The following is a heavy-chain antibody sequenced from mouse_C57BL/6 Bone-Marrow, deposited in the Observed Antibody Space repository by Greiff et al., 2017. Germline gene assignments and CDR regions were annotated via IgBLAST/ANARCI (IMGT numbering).Heavy chain of an antibody. Sequence: QVQLQQSGAELVRPGTSVKMSCKASGYTFTNCWIGWAKQRPGHGLEWIGDIYPGGGSTNYNETFKGKATLTADKSSSTAYMQFRSLTSEDSAIYYCARARVRVMEYWGQRTSVTVSS. J-gene: IGHJ4*01. V-gene: IGHV1-63*01. CDR3: ARARVRVMEY. CDR1: GYTFTNCW. CDR2: IYPGGGST.